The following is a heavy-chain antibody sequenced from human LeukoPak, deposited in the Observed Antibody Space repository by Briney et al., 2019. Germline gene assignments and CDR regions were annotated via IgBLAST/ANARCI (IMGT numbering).Heavy chain of an antibody. CDR1: VGSLSAFST. Sequence: PGTLCLTRAVSVGSLSAFSTRSSCDTPRGGVWSVGYIYSSGTTNYTPSFNSRVTISLDTSKNQSSLNLRSVTAADTAVYYCATGSPGRQPHFFDYWGQGTLVTVSS. D-gene: IGHD3-10*01. CDR3: ATGSPGRQPHFFDY. J-gene: IGHJ4*02. CDR2: IYSSGTT. V-gene: IGHV4-59*08.